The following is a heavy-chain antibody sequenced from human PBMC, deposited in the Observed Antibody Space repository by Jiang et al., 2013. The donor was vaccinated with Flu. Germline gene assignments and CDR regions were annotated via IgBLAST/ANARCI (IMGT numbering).Heavy chain of an antibody. CDR1: GGTFSSYA. Sequence: GAEVKKPGSSVKVSCETSGGTFSSYAITWVRRAPGQGLEWMGRVIPSLALAQYAQKFQDRVTITADKSSGAVSMEVSSLRSEDTAVYYCAKETIEMPTTDLVFNYHAMDVWGKGTAVTVSS. CDR3: AKETIEMPTTDLVFNYHAMDV. CDR2: VIPSLALA. J-gene: IGHJ6*04. V-gene: IGHV1-69*04. D-gene: IGHD5-24*01.